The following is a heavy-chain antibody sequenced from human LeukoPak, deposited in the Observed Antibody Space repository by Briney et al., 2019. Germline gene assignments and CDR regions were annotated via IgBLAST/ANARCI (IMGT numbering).Heavy chain of an antibody. CDR2: ISSSSSTI. Sequence: PGGSLRLSCAASGFTFSSYSMNWVRQAPGKGLEWVSYISSSSSTIYYADSVKGRFTISRDNAKNSLYLQMNSLRAEDTAVYYCAKGGSGSYGSTFDYWGQGTLVTVSS. D-gene: IGHD1-26*01. J-gene: IGHJ4*02. CDR3: AKGGSGSYGSTFDY. CDR1: GFTFSSYS. V-gene: IGHV3-48*01.